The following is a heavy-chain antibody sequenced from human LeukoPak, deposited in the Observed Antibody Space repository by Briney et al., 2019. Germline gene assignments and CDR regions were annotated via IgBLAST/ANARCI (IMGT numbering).Heavy chain of an antibody. Sequence: SETLSLTCTVSGGSISSSSYYWGWIRQPPGKGLEWIGSIYYSGSTYYDPSLKSRVTISVDTSKNQFSLKLSSVTAADTAVYYCARPKGIAAAGTYFDYWGQGTLVTVSS. CDR1: GGSISSSSYY. D-gene: IGHD6-13*01. J-gene: IGHJ4*02. V-gene: IGHV4-39*01. CDR3: ARPKGIAAAGTYFDY. CDR2: IYYSGST.